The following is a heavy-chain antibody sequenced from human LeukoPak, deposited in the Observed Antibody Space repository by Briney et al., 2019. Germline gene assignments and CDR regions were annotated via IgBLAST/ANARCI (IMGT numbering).Heavy chain of an antibody. CDR2: IIPIFGTA. CDR3: ARFMDTSGYSYRSPYYYYGMDV. J-gene: IGHJ6*02. CDR1: GGTLSSYA. V-gene: IGHV1-69*13. D-gene: IGHD5-18*01. Sequence: GASVKVSCKASGGTLSSYAISWVRQAPGQGLEWMGGIIPIFGTANYAQKFQGRVTITADESTSTAYMELSSLRSEDTAVYYCARFMDTSGYSYRSPYYYYGMDVWGQGTTVTVSS.